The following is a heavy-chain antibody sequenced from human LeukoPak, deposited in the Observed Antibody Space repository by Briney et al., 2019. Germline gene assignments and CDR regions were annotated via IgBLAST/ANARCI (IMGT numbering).Heavy chain of an antibody. CDR2: VYHGGTT. D-gene: IGHD6-25*01. Sequence: PSETLSLTCAVSGGSISSRDYSWHWIRQPPGKGLEWIGSVYHGGTTYYNPSLKSRVSISEDRSNNQFFLKLSSVTAADTAMYFCARSPRGNYFDSWGEGTLVTVSS. J-gene: IGHJ4*02. CDR3: ARSPRGNYFDS. CDR1: GGSISSRDYS. V-gene: IGHV4-30-2*01.